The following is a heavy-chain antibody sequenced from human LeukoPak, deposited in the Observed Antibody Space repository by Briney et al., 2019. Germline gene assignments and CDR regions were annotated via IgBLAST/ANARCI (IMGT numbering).Heavy chain of an antibody. Sequence: GRSLRLSRAASRFTFSAYTMNWVRQAAGKGLEWVSSMCRSSASKYDPDSKKGRFITSRATAENSLYLQMNSLRAEETAMYYWARRLSGIAAPGFAYWGQGTLVTVSS. CDR1: RFTFSAYT. V-gene: IGHV3-21*01. D-gene: IGHD6-13*01. J-gene: IGHJ4*02. CDR3: ARRLSGIAAPGFAY. CDR2: MCRSSASK.